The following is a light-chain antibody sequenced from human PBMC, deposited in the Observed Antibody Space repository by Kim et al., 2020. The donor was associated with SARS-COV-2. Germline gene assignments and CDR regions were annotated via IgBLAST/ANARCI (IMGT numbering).Light chain of an antibody. CDR2: DTS. Sequence: EIVLTQSPATLSLSPGERATLSCRASQSVGTYLTWYQQTPGQAPRLLIYDTSHRATGIPARFSGSGSGTDFTLTISSLEPEDFAVYYCQQRYNWPSPNTFGRETKLEI. J-gene: IGKJ4*01. CDR1: QSVGTY. V-gene: IGKV3-11*01. CDR3: QQRYNWPSPNT.